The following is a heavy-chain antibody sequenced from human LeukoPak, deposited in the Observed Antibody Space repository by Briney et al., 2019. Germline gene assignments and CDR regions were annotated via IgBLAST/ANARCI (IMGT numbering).Heavy chain of an antibody. CDR2: IIPIFGTA. J-gene: IGHJ6*03. Sequence: ASVKVSCKASGGTFSSYAISWVRQAPGQGLEWMGGIIPIFGTANYAQKFQGRVTITADKSTSTAYMELSSLRSEDTAVYYCARQISSSWYDYYYYMDVWGKGTTVTVSS. CDR1: GGTFSSYA. CDR3: ARQISSSWYDYYYYMDV. D-gene: IGHD6-13*01. V-gene: IGHV1-69*06.